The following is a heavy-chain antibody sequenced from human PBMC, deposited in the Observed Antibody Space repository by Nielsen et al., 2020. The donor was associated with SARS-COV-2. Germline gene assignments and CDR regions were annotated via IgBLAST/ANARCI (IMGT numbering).Heavy chain of an antibody. CDR3: ASPGYSSGWYSAFDI. V-gene: IGHV3-53*01. CDR2: IYSGGST. Sequence: GESLKISCAASGFTFSSYAMSWVRQAPGKGLEWVSVIYSGGSTYYADSVKGRFTISRDNSKNTLYLQMNSLRAEDTAVYYCASPGYSSGWYSAFDIWGQGTMVTVSS. D-gene: IGHD6-19*01. CDR1: GFTFSSYA. J-gene: IGHJ3*02.